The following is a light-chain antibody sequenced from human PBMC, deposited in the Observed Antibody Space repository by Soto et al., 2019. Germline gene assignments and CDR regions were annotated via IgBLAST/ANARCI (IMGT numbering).Light chain of an antibody. CDR3: QESYSVPLFT. Sequence: DIQMTQSPSSLSASVGDKATITCRASQSISSYLNWYQQKTGKAPKLLIYAASSLQSGVPSRFSGSGSGTDFTLIISSLQPDDFATYFCQESYSVPLFTFGPGTKVDIK. CDR1: QSISSY. CDR2: AAS. V-gene: IGKV1-39*01. J-gene: IGKJ3*01.